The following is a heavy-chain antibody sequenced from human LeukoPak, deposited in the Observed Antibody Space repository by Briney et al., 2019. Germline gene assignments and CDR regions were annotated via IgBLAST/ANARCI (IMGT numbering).Heavy chain of an antibody. CDR3: ARVPVGAANWFDP. V-gene: IGHV3-7*01. Sequence: GGSLRLSCAVSGLTFNNYAMSWVRQAPGKGLEWVANIKQDGSEKYYVDSVKGRFTISRDNAKNSLYLQMNSLRAEDTAVYYCARVPVGAANWFDPWGQGTLVTVSS. D-gene: IGHD1-26*01. CDR2: IKQDGSEK. CDR1: GLTFNNYA. J-gene: IGHJ5*02.